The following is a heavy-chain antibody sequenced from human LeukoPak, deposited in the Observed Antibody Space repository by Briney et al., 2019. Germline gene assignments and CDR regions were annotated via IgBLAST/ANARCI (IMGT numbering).Heavy chain of an antibody. J-gene: IGHJ4*02. V-gene: IGHV6-1*01. CDR2: TYYRSKWYN. Sequence: SQTLPLTCAISGDSVSSNTASWNWIRQSPSRGLEWLGRTYYRSKWYNDYALSVKSRITLNPDTSKNQFSLQLNSVTPEDTAVYYCARGTLYATSWNFDYWGQGTLVTVSS. CDR1: GDSVSSNTAS. D-gene: IGHD2-2*01. CDR3: ARGTLYATSWNFDY.